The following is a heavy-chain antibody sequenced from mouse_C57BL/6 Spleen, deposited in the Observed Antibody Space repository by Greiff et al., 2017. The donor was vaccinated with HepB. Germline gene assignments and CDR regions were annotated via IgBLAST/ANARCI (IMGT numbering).Heavy chain of an antibody. V-gene: IGHV1-82*01. Sequence: VQLQQSGPELVKPGASVKISCKASGYAFSSSWMNWVKQRPGKGLEWIGRIYPGDGDTNYNGKFKGKATLTADKSSSTAYMQPSSLTSEDSAVYFCAREEIYYDYDGGAYWGQGTLVTVSA. CDR2: IYPGDGDT. J-gene: IGHJ3*01. D-gene: IGHD2-4*01. CDR1: GYAFSSSW. CDR3: AREEIYYDYDGGAY.